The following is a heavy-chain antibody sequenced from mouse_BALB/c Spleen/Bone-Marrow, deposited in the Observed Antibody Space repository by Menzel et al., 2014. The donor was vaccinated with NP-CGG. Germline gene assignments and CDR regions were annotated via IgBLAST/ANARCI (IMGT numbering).Heavy chain of an antibody. CDR2: MHYSGST. CDR3: ATYYYGSTYNFDY. D-gene: IGHD1-1*01. CDR1: GYSITSGYS. V-gene: IGHV3-1*02. Sequence: EVMLVESGPDLVKPSQSLSLTCTVTGYSITSGYSWHWIRRFPGNKLEWMVYMHYSGSTNYNPSLKSRTSITRDTSKNQFFLQLNSVTPEDTATYYCATYYYGSTYNFDYWGQGTTLTVSS. J-gene: IGHJ2*01.